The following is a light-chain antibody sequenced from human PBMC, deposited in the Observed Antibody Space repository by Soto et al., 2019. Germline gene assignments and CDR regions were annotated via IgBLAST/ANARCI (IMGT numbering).Light chain of an antibody. CDR1: SSDVGGYNY. Sequence: QSALTQPASVSGSPGQSITISCTGSSSDVGGYNYVSWYQQHPGKAPILMIFDVSNRPSGVSNRFSGSKSGDSASLTISGLQAEDEADYYCSSYTTNNTVLFGGGTKVTVL. CDR3: SSYTTNNTVL. V-gene: IGLV2-14*01. CDR2: DVS. J-gene: IGLJ2*01.